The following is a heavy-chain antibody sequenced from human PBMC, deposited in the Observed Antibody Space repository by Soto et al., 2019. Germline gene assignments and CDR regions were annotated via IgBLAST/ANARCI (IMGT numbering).Heavy chain of an antibody. D-gene: IGHD2-2*01. CDR1: GGSISSRSYY. V-gene: IGHV4-39*01. CDR3: ARSARFCTSTTCYPSYYGLDV. CDR2: IYYSGST. Sequence: SETLSLTCTVSGGSISSRSYYWGWIRQPPGKGLEWIGSIYYSGSTYYNPSLKSRVTMFVDTSKNQFSLKLSSVTDADTAVYYCARSARFCTSTTCYPSYYGLDVWGQGTTVTVSS. J-gene: IGHJ6*02.